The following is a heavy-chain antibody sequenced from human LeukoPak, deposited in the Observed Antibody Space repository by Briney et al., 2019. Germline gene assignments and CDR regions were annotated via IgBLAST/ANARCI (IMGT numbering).Heavy chain of an antibody. D-gene: IGHD3-22*01. CDR2: IIPIFGIA. CDR1: GGTFSSCA. V-gene: IGHV1-69*04. J-gene: IGHJ4*02. CDR3: ARERGTYYYDSSGYYS. Sequence: ASVKVSCKASGGTFSSCAISWVRQAPGQGLEWMGRIIPIFGIANYAQKFQGRVTITADKSTSTAYMELSSLRSEDTAVYYCARERGTYYYDSSGYYSWGQGTLVTVSS.